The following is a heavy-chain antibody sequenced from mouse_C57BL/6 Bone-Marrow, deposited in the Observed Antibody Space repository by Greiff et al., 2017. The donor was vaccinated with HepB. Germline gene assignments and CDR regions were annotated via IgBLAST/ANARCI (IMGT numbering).Heavy chain of an antibody. CDR1: GYSITSGYY. V-gene: IGHV3-6*01. Sequence: EVQRVESGPGLVKPSQSLSLTCSVTGYSITSGYYWNWIRQFPGNKLEWMGYISYDGSNNYNPSLKNRISITRDTSKNQFFLKLNSVTTEDTATYYCAREGRGRYDYDVGNYYAMDYWGQGTSVTVSS. D-gene: IGHD2-4*01. CDR3: AREGRGRYDYDVGNYYAMDY. CDR2: ISYDGSN. J-gene: IGHJ4*01.